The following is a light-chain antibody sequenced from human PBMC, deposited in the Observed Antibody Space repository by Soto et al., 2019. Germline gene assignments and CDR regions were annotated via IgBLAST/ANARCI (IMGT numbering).Light chain of an antibody. V-gene: IGKV3-20*01. CDR1: QSVSSSY. Sequence: EIVLTQSPGTLSLSPGERATLSCRASQSVSSSYLAWYQQKPGQAPRLLIYGASSRATGIPDRFSGSGSGTDFTLTISRLEPEDFAVYYCQQYGSSPLTFGGGTGGYQ. CDR2: GAS. J-gene: IGKJ4*01. CDR3: QQYGSSPLT.